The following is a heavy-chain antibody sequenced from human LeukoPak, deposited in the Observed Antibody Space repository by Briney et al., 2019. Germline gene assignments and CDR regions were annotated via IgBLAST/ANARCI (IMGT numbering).Heavy chain of an antibody. CDR3: ARDQYYYDSSGYYYSLDWFDP. J-gene: IGHJ5*02. Sequence: SETLSLPCTVSGGSISSSSYYWGWIRQPPGKGREWIGSIYYSGSTYYNPSLKSRVTISVDTSKNQFSLKLSSVTAADTAVYYCARDQYYYDSSGYYYSLDWFDPWGQGTLVTVSS. V-gene: IGHV4-39*07. D-gene: IGHD3-22*01. CDR1: GGSISSSSYY. CDR2: IYYSGST.